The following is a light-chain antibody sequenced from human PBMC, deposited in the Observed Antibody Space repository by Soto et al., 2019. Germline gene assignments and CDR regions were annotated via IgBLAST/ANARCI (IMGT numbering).Light chain of an antibody. CDR1: ESIGNN. J-gene: IGKJ5*01. V-gene: IGKV3-15*01. CDR3: QQYNTWPPIT. CDR2: GAS. Sequence: ERLMPQSPATLSISPGERATLFCRASESIGNNLAWYQQRPGRVSMLLSYGASTRATGIPASFSGSGSGNEFTLTISNLQSEDFAVNYCQQYNTWPPITFGQGTRME.